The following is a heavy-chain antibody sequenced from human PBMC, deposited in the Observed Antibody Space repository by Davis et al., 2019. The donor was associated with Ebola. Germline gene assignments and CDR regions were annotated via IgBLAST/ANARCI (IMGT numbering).Heavy chain of an antibody. CDR2: IYSGGST. J-gene: IGHJ6*02. CDR3: AKGKKYYDFWSGAYYYYGMDV. CDR1: GFTVSSNY. V-gene: IGHV3-66*01. Sequence: GGSLRLSCAASGFTVSSNYMSWVRQAPGKGLECVSVIYSGGSTYYADSVKGRFTISRDNSKNTLYLQMNSLRAEDTAVYYCAKGKKYYDFWSGAYYYYGMDVWGQGTTVTVSS. D-gene: IGHD3-3*01.